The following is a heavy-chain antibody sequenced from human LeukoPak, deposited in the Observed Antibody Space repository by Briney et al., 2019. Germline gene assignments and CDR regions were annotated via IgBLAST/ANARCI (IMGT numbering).Heavy chain of an antibody. J-gene: IGHJ4*02. Sequence: SETLSLTCALYGGSFTYYYWTWIRQSPGKGLEWIGEINHAGATDYNPSLKSRVTISVDTSKNQFSLKLNSVTAADTAVYYCASSPQAYSSWAHYFDYWGQGTLVTVSS. CDR2: INHAGAT. CDR3: ASSPQAYSSWAHYFDY. CDR1: GGSFTYYY. V-gene: IGHV4-34*01. D-gene: IGHD6-6*01.